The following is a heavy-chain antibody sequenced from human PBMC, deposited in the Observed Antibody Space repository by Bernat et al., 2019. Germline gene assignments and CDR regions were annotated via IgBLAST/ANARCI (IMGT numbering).Heavy chain of an antibody. J-gene: IGHJ6*02. CDR2: IWYDGSNK. D-gene: IGHD3-22*01. Sequence: QVQLVESGGGVVQPGRSLRLSCAASGFTFSSYGMHWVRQAPGKVLEWVAVIWYDGSNKYYADSVKGRFTISRDNSKNTLYLQMNSLRAEDTAVYYCARGGYYDSSPWRYYYYYGMDVWGQGTTVTVSS. CDR3: ARGGYYDSSPWRYYYYYGMDV. V-gene: IGHV3-33*01. CDR1: GFTFSSYG.